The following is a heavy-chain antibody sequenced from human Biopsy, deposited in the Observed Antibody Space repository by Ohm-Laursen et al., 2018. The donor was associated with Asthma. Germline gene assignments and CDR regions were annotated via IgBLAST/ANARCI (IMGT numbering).Heavy chain of an antibody. CDR1: GGTFRTYA. D-gene: IGHD3-16*01. Sequence: SSVKVSCNSSGGTFRTYAFNWVRQAPGQGLEWMGGIIPMYGVPKVAQKFQGRVTITADESTSTAYMEMSGLRSEDTAVYYCARVDAIMISGDFYFYSGFDLWGQGTTVRVSS. J-gene: IGHJ6*02. CDR2: IIPMYGVP. V-gene: IGHV1-69*01. CDR3: ARVDAIMISGDFYFYSGFDL.